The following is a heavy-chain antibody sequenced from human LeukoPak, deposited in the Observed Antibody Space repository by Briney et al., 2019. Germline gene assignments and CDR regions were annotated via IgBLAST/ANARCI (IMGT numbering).Heavy chain of an antibody. CDR2: IYYSGST. Sequence: SETLSLTCTVSGGSINSYYWSWIRQPPRQGLEWIGYIYYSGSTSYNPSLKSRVTISRDTSKNQFSLKLRSVTAADTAVYYCTSGGMVSGDFWGHGTLVTVSS. V-gene: IGHV4-59*01. CDR1: GGSINSYY. J-gene: IGHJ4*01. CDR3: TSGGMVSGDF. D-gene: IGHD2-8*01.